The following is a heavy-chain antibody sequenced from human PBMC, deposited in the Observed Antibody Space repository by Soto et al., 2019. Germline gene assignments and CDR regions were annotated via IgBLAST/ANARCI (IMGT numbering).Heavy chain of an antibody. Sequence: SETLSLPCTVSGGSISSDYWSWIRQPAGKGLEWIGRIYTSGSTNYNPSLKSRVTMSVDTSKTQFSLKLSSVTAADKAVYYCATVIQLNGGAWFDPWGQGTLVTVSS. D-gene: IGHD5-18*01. V-gene: IGHV4-4*07. CDR1: GGSISSDY. J-gene: IGHJ5*02. CDR2: IYTSGST. CDR3: ATVIQLNGGAWFDP.